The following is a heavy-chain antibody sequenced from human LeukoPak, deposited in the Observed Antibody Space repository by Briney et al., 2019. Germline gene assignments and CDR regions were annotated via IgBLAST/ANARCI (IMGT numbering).Heavy chain of an antibody. V-gene: IGHV7-4-1*02. Sequence: ASVKVSCKASGYTFTSYAMNWVRQAPGQGLEWMGWINTNTGNPTYAQGFTGRFVFSLDTSVSTAYLQISSLKAEDTAVYYCARLVSYYDSSGYYYGYAFDIWGQGTMVTVSS. CDR1: GYTFTSYA. D-gene: IGHD3-22*01. CDR2: INTNTGNP. J-gene: IGHJ3*02. CDR3: ARLVSYYDSSGYYYGYAFDI.